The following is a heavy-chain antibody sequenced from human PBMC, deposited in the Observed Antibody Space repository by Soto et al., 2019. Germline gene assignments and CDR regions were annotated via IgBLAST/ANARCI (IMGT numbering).Heavy chain of an antibody. CDR3: AKDTSYFDYVWGTYRYRFDY. CDR2: ISGSGSST. J-gene: IGHJ4*02. CDR1: GFTFSSYA. V-gene: IGHV3-23*01. Sequence: PGGSLRLSCAVSGFTFSSYAMTWVRQAPGKGQEWVSAISGSGSSTYYADSVKGRFTISRDNSKNTLFLQMNSLRAEDTAVYYCAKDTSYFDYVWGTYRYRFDYWGQGTLVTVSS. D-gene: IGHD3-16*02.